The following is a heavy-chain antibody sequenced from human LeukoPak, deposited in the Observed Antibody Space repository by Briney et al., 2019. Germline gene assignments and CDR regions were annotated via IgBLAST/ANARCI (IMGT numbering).Heavy chain of an antibody. J-gene: IGHJ3*02. CDR3: AKERPASLVALYALDM. D-gene: IGHD2-15*01. Sequence: TSETLSLTWTVSGGSIISYYWSWIRQPPGKGLEWIGYTYNRGSTNYNPSLKSRVTILVDTSKNQFSLKLRSVTAADTAVYYCAKERPASLVALYALDMWGQETLVTVSS. CDR2: TYNRGST. V-gene: IGHV4-59*01. CDR1: GGSIISYY.